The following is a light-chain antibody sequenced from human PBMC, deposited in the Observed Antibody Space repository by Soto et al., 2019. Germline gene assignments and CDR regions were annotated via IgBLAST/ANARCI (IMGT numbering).Light chain of an antibody. CDR1: NSNIGSSH. Sequence: QSVLTQPPSASGTPGQRISISCSGSNSNIGSSHVYWYQQFPGMAPKLLMYRSDQRPTGVPDRFSGSKSGTSASLAISGLRSDDEADYYCSARDDILSGVVFGGGTQLTVL. V-gene: IGLV1-47*01. CDR2: RSD. J-gene: IGLJ2*01. CDR3: SARDDILSGVV.